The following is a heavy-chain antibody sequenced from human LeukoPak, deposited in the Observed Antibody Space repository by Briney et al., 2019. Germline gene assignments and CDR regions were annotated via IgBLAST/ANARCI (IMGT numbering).Heavy chain of an antibody. J-gene: IGHJ4*02. V-gene: IGHV3-33*08. CDR1: GFSFSTFG. CDR3: GRDSLGGDY. D-gene: IGHD3-16*01. Sequence: GGSLSLSCAASGFSFSTFGMHWARRAPGKGLEWVAVIWNDGSKKFYAESVKGRFTISRDNSQNTLYLQMNRLRAEDTAVYYCGRDSLGGDYWGQGTLVTVSS. CDR2: IWNDGSKK.